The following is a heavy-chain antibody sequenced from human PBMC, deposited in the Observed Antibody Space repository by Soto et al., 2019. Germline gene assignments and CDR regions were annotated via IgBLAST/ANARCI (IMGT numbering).Heavy chain of an antibody. D-gene: IGHD3-3*01. J-gene: IGHJ4*02. Sequence: GGSLRLSCAASGFTFSSYAMSWVRQAPGKGLEWVSAISGSGGSTYYADSVKGRFTISRDNSKNTLYLQMNSLRAEDTAVYYCAKGMHYDFPVITNYFDYWGQGTLVTVSS. CDR1: GFTFSSYA. CDR2: ISGSGGST. V-gene: IGHV3-23*01. CDR3: AKGMHYDFPVITNYFDY.